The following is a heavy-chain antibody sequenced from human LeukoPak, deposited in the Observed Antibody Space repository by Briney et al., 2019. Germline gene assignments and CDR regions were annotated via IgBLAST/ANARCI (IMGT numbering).Heavy chain of an antibody. CDR3: ARGGGSWAGGWYFDL. CDR2: INPNSGGT. CDR1: GYTFTGYY. J-gene: IGHJ2*01. V-gene: IGHV1-2*02. D-gene: IGHD2-15*01. Sequence: ASVKVSCKASGYTFTGYYMHWVRQAPGQGLEGMGWINPNSGGTNYAQKFQGRVTMTRDTSISTAYMELSRLRSDDTAVYYCARGGGSWAGGWYFDLWGRGTLVTVSS.